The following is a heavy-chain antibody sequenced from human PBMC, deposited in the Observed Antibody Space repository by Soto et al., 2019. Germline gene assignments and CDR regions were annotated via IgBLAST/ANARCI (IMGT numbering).Heavy chain of an antibody. Sequence: SETLSLTCTVSGGSISSYYWSWIRQPPGKGLEWIGYFYYNGSTKYNPSLKSRVTILVDTSKNQFSLKLSSVTAADTAVYYCARHARSGFYFLEGVDYWGQGTLVTVSS. V-gene: IGHV4-59*08. D-gene: IGHD3-3*01. CDR3: ARHARSGFYFLEGVDY. J-gene: IGHJ4*02. CDR2: FYYNGST. CDR1: GGSISSYY.